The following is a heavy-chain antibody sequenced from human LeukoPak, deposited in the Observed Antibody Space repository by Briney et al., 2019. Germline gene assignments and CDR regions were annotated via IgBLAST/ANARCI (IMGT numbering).Heavy chain of an antibody. J-gene: IGHJ4*02. Sequence: GGSLRLSCAASGFPFSSYAMHWVRQAPGKGLEWVSYISSDSRTIHYADSVRGRFTISRDNAKNSLYLQMNSLRAEDTAVYYCAGDYLRLGDGWGQGTLVTVSS. D-gene: IGHD3-10*02. CDR3: AGDYLRLGDG. CDR2: ISSDSRTI. CDR1: GFPFSSYA. V-gene: IGHV3-48*04.